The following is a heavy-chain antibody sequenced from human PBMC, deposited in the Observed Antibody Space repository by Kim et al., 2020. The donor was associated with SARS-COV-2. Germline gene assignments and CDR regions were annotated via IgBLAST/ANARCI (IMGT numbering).Heavy chain of an antibody. CDR3: ARGQPLDY. CDR2: ISYSGNS. D-gene: IGHD2-2*01. J-gene: IGHJ4*02. Sequence: SETLSLTCSVSGGSIRSGGKFWTWIRQHPAKGLEWIGYISYSGNSHYSPSLRSRVSISLQTSENQFSLELTSVTAADTAVYYCARGQPLDYWGQGIVVT. V-gene: IGHV4-31*03. CDR1: GGSIRSGGKF.